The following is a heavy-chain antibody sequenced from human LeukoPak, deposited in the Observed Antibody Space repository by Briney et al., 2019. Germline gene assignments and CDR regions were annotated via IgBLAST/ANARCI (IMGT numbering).Heavy chain of an antibody. CDR1: GGSISSSSYY. CDR2: IYYSGST. V-gene: IGHV4-39*01. CDR3: ARRPIVVVPAAILGPKTFDY. Sequence: KPSETLSLTCTVSGGSISSSSYYWGWIRQPPGKGLEWIGSIYYSGSTYYNPSLKSRVTISVDTSKNQFSLKLSSVTAADTAVYYCARRPIVVVPAAILGPKTFDYWGQGTLVTVSS. J-gene: IGHJ4*02. D-gene: IGHD2-2*02.